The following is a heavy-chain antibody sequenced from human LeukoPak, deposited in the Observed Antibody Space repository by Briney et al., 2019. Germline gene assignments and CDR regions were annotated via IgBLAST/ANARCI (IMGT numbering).Heavy chain of an antibody. D-gene: IGHD1-26*01. CDR1: GYTFTSYD. J-gene: IGHJ4*02. V-gene: IGHV1-8*01. CDR3: ARRSGSPCTFDC. CDR2: MNPNSGNT. Sequence: ASVKVSCKASGYTFTSYDINWVRQATGQGLEWMGWMNPNSGNTGYAQKFQGRVTMTRNTSISTAYMELSSLRSEDTAVYYCARRSGSPCTFDCWGQGTLVTVSS.